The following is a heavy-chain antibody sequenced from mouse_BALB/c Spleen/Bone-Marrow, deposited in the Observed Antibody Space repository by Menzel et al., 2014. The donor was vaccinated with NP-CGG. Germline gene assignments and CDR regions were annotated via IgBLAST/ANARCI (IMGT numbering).Heavy chain of an antibody. D-gene: IGHD1-1*01. J-gene: IGHJ4*01. Sequence: EVMLVESGGGLVKPGGSLKLSCAASGFTFGSYTMSWVRQTPEKRLEWVATISSGGSYTYYPDSVKGRFTISRDNAKNTLYLQMSSLKSEDTAMYYCTRDPFYYGSSYAMDYWGQGTSVTVSS. CDR2: ISSGGSYT. V-gene: IGHV5-6-4*01. CDR1: GFTFGSYT. CDR3: TRDPFYYGSSYAMDY.